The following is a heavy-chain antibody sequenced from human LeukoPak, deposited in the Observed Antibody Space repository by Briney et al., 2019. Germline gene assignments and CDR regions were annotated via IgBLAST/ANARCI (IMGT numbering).Heavy chain of an antibody. V-gene: IGHV4-59*01. Sequence: SQTLSLTCTVSGDSISSYFWAWIRQPPGKGLEWIGYVCYNGTTNYNPSLRNRVAISIDTSKNQFSLKLNSATAADTAVYYCATSGGFNSPRHYWGQGTLVTVSS. CDR3: ATSGGFNSPRHY. CDR2: VCYNGTT. CDR1: GDSISSYF. D-gene: IGHD3-16*01. J-gene: IGHJ4*02.